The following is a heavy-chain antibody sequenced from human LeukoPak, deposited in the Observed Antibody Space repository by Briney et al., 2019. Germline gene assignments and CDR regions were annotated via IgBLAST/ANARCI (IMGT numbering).Heavy chain of an antibody. Sequence: GGSLRLPCAASGFTFSKYWMLWVRQAPGKGLESVSRINTDGTVTTYADSVKGRFTVSRDNADNTMFLQMNSVRDEDTAVYYCATKQWLAPPPDSWGQGTPVTVSS. CDR3: ATKQWLAPPPDS. CDR2: INTDGTVT. J-gene: IGHJ4*02. V-gene: IGHV3-74*01. D-gene: IGHD6-19*01. CDR1: GFTFSKYW.